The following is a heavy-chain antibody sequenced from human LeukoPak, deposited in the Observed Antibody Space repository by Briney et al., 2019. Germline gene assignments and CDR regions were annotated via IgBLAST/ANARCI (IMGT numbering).Heavy chain of an antibody. J-gene: IGHJ3*02. V-gene: IGHV1-2*02. CDR2: INPNSGGT. CDR3: AREDGSYYNSHDDAFDI. Sequence: GASVKVSCKASGYTFTGYYMHWVRQAPGQGLEWMGWINPNSGGTNYAQKFQGRVTMTRDTSISTAYMELSRLRSDDTAVYYCAREDGSYYNSHDDAFDIWGQGTMVTVSS. CDR1: GYTFTGYY. D-gene: IGHD1-26*01.